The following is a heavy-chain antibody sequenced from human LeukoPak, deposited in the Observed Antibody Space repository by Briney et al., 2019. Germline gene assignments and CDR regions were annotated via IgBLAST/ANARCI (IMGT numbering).Heavy chain of an antibody. CDR3: ARDMGDSSGWLDYFDY. Sequence: PGGSLRLSCAASGFTFSSYGMHWVRQAPGKGLEWVAVIWYGGSNKYYADSVKGRFTISRDNSKNTLYLQMNSLRAEDTAVYYCARDMGDSSGWLDYFDYWGQGTLVTVSS. CDR2: IWYGGSNK. D-gene: IGHD6-19*01. V-gene: IGHV3-33*01. CDR1: GFTFSSYG. J-gene: IGHJ4*02.